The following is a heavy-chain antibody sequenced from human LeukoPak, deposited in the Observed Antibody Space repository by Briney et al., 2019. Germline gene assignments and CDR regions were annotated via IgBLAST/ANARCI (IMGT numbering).Heavy chain of an antibody. V-gene: IGHV3-33*01. D-gene: IGHD6-13*01. Sequence: GGSLRLSCAASGFTFTSYGMHWVRQAPGKGLEWVALIWYDGRKEYYADSVKGRFTISRDDSRNTLYLQMNGLRAEDTAVYYCARLGSSWSSDYWGQGTLVTVSS. CDR3: ARLGSSWSSDY. CDR1: GFTFTSYG. CDR2: IWYDGRKE. J-gene: IGHJ4*02.